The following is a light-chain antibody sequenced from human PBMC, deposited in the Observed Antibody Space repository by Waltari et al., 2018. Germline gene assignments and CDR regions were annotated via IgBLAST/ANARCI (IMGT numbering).Light chain of an antibody. J-gene: IGKJ4*01. CDR3: QQTSSTPFT. CDR2: GAS. Sequence: TQMTQSPSSVSASAGARGSITCRASQNVDRYLNWYQQKPGTAPRLLVSGASSLQSGVPSRFSGGGSGTDFTLTISGLEPEDFASYYCQQTSSTPFTFGGGTNVEIK. CDR1: QNVDRY. V-gene: IGKV1-39*01.